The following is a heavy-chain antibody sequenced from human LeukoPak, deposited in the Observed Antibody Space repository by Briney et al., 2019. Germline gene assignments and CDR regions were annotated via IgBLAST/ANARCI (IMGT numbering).Heavy chain of an antibody. CDR3: ASDPRGYCSSTSCWYWFDP. CDR1: GGSISSYY. CDR2: IYYSGST. Sequence: SETLSLTCTVSGGSISSYYWSWIRQPPGKGLEWIGYIYYSGSTNYNPSLKSRVTISVDTSKNQFSLKLSSVTAADTAVYYCASDPRGYCSSTSCWYWFDPWGQGTLVTVSS. J-gene: IGHJ5*02. V-gene: IGHV4-59*01. D-gene: IGHD2-2*01.